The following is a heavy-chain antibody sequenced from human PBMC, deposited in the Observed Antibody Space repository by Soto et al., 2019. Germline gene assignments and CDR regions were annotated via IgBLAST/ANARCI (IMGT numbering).Heavy chain of an antibody. V-gene: IGHV1-3*01. CDR3: ARGQQLGYCSGGSCYGYYY. D-gene: IGHD2-15*01. CDR1: GYTFTSYA. CDR2: INAGNGNT. J-gene: IGHJ4*02. Sequence: ASVKVSCKASGYTFTSYAMHWVRQAPGQRLEWMGWINAGNGNTKYSQKFQGRVTITRDTSASTAYMELSSLRSEDTAVYYCARGQQLGYCSGGSCYGYYYWGQGTLVTVSS.